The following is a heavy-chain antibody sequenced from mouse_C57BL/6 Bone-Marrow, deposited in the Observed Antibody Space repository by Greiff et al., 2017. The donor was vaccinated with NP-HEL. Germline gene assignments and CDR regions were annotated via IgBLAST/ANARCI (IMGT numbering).Heavy chain of an antibody. V-gene: IGHV1-69*01. Sequence: QVQLQQPGAELVMPGASVKLSCQASGYTFTSYWMHWVKQRPGQGLEWIGEIDPSDSYPNYNQKFKGKSTLTVDKSSSTGYMQLSSLTSEDSAVYYCAREEIYYGSSYCWYFDVWGTGTTVTVSS. J-gene: IGHJ1*03. CDR1: GYTFTSYW. CDR3: AREEIYYGSSYCWYFDV. CDR2: IDPSDSYP. D-gene: IGHD1-1*01.